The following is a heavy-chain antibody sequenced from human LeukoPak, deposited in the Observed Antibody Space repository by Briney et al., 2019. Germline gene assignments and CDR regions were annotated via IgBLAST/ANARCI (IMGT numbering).Heavy chain of an antibody. CDR3: ARTQGGGYYYPFDY. V-gene: IGHV1-69*05. CDR1: GGTFSSYA. D-gene: IGHD3-22*01. CDR2: IIPIFGTA. J-gene: IGHJ4*02. Sequence: SVKLSCTASGGTFSSYAISWVRQAPGQGLEWMGRIIPIFGTANYAHKFQGRVTITTDESTSTAYLELSSLSSEDTAVYYCARTQGGGYYYPFDYWGQGTLVTVSS.